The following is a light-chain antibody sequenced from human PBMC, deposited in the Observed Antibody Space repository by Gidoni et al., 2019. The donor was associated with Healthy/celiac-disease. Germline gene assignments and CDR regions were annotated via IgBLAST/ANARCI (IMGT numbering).Light chain of an antibody. V-gene: IGKV1-39*01. J-gene: IGKJ4*02. CDR1: QSISSY. CDR3: QQSYNTPLT. CDR2: AAS. Sequence: DIQMTPSPSSLSASVGDRVTITCRASQSISSYLNWYQQKPGKAPKLLIYAASSLQSGVPSRFSGSGSGTDFTLTISSLQPEDFATYYCQQSYNTPLTFGRGTKVEIK.